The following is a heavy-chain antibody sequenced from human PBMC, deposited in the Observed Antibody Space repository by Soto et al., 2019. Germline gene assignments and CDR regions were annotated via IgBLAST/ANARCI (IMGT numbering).Heavy chain of an antibody. CDR1: GGTFSSYT. CDR2: ISAYNGNT. D-gene: IGHD1-1*01. V-gene: IGHV1-18*01. Sequence: GASVKVSCKASGGTFSSYTISWVRQAPGQGLEWMGWISAYNGNTNYAQKLQGRVTMTTDTSTSTAYMELRSLRSDDTAVYYCARVQQDWEFDYWGQGTLVTVSS. CDR3: ARVQQDWEFDY. J-gene: IGHJ4*02.